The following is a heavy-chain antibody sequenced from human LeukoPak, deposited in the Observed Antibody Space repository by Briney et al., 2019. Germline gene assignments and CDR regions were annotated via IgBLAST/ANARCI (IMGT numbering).Heavy chain of an antibody. CDR2: SIPTFGTS. J-gene: IGHJ6*03. V-gene: IGHV1-69*05. D-gene: IGHD6-25*01. CDR3: AREAAGSSSYYYQHMDV. CDR1: GGTFRNYA. Sequence: TSVKVSCKASGGTFRNYAIAWVRQAPGQGLEWIGRSIPTFGTSDYSQKLHGRVTITMDDSAATAYMELSRLRSDDTAVYCCAREAAGSSSYYYQHMDVWGQGTTITVSS.